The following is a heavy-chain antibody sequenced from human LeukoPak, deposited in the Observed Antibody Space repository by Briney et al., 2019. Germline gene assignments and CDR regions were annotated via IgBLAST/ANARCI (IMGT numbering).Heavy chain of an antibody. V-gene: IGHV1-8*01. Sequence: ASVKVSCEASGYTFTSYDINWVRQATGQGLEWMGWMNPNSGNTGYAQKFQGRVTMTRNTSIGTAYMELSSLRSEDTAVYYCASEWTGTTPGDYWGQGTLVTVSS. CDR3: ASEWTGTTPGDY. J-gene: IGHJ4*02. CDR2: MNPNSGNT. D-gene: IGHD1-7*01. CDR1: GYTFTSYD.